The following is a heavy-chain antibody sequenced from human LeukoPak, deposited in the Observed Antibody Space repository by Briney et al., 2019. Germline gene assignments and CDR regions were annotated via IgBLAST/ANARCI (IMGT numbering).Heavy chain of an antibody. CDR3: AIPRYDNSGEYFDY. J-gene: IGHJ4*02. Sequence: RGSLQISCLGSGSTFTNYCIGWVRQVPGKGLEWMAIIYPGDSDTRYSPCFQGQVTISADKSLSTANLRWSSLKASDTAMYYCAIPRYDNSGEYFDYWGQGTLVTVSS. CDR1: GSTFTNYC. D-gene: IGHD3-10*01. CDR2: IYPGDSDT. V-gene: IGHV5-51*01.